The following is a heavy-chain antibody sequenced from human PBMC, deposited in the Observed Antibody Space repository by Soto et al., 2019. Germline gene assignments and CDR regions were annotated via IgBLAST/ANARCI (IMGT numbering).Heavy chain of an antibody. V-gene: IGHV1-58*01. CDR2: IIIAGGGT. Sequence: QMQVVQSGPEVKKPGTSVPVSCKTSGIIFSNSAVQWVRQARGQRLEWLGWIIIAGGGTKYSQNLQGKITITRDMSTNTAYMELSSLRSEDTAMYYCAAELYSGGRCCSFDIWGQGTMITVSS. CDR3: AAELYSGGRCCSFDI. J-gene: IGHJ3*02. CDR1: GIIFSNSA. D-gene: IGHD2-15*01.